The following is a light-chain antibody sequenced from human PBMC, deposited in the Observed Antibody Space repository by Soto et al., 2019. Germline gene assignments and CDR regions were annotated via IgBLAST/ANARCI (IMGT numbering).Light chain of an antibody. J-gene: IGKJ2*01. CDR1: QSIGSW. V-gene: IGKV1-5*03. CDR2: YAS. Sequence: DIQMTQSPSTLSASVGDRVTITCRASQSIGSWLAWYQQKPGKAPNLLIYYASSLESGVPPRFSGSGSGREFTLTISSLQPDDFATYYCQQYNSYSYTFGQGTKLEIK. CDR3: QQYNSYSYT.